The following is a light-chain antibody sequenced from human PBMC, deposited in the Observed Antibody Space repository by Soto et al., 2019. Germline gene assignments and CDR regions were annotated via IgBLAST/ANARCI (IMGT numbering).Light chain of an antibody. Sequence: QSALTQPASVSGSPGQSVTISCTGTSSDVGGYNYVSWYQQHPGKVPKLMICEVTNRRPGVSNRFSGSKSGNTASLTISGLQTEDEADYYCSSYTSSSTWVFGGGTKLTVL. CDR2: EVT. CDR1: SSDVGGYNY. V-gene: IGLV2-14*01. CDR3: SSYTSSSTWV. J-gene: IGLJ3*02.